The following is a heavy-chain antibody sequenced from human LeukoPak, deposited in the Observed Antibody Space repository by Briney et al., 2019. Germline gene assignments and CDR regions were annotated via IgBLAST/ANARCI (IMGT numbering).Heavy chain of an antibody. J-gene: IGHJ4*02. CDR3: ARGLAYYYDSSGYPLDY. CDR2: IYYSGST. V-gene: IGHV4-59*01. D-gene: IGHD3-22*01. CDR1: GGSISSYY. Sequence: ASETLSLTCTVSGGSISSYYWSWIRQPPGKGLEWIGYIYYSGSTNYTPSLKSRVTISVDTSKNQFSLKLSSVTAADTAVYYCARGLAYYYDSSGYPLDYWGQGTLVTVSS.